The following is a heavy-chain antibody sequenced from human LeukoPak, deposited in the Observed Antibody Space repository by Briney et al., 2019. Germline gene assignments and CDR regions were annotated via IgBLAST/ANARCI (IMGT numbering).Heavy chain of an antibody. D-gene: IGHD4-17*01. Sequence: GGSLRLSCAASGFTFSSYWMSWVRQAPGKGLEWVANINQDGSEKFYVDSVKGRFTISRDNAKNSLYLQMNSLRAEDTALYYCAKDISVSVYGENFDYWGQGTLVTVSS. CDR1: GFTFSSYW. J-gene: IGHJ4*02. V-gene: IGHV3-7*03. CDR2: INQDGSEK. CDR3: AKDISVSVYGENFDY.